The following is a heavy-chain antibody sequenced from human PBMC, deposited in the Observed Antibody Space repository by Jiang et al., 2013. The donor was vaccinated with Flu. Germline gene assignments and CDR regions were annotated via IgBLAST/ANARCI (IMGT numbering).Heavy chain of an antibody. D-gene: IGHD6-19*01. CDR2: INTNTGNP. CDR3: ARAGRAGSSGWYDYFEY. V-gene: IGHV7-4-1*02. J-gene: IGHJ4*02. Sequence: QSGSELKKPGASVKISCKASGYTLTTYAVNWVRQAPGQGLEWMGWINTNTGNPTYAQGFTGRFAFSLDTSVSTAYLQISSLKAEDTAVYYCARAGRAGSSGWYDYFEYWGQGTLVTVSS. CDR1: GYTLTTYA.